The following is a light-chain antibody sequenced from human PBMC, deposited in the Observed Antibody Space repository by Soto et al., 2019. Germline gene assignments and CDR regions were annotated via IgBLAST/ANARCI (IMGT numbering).Light chain of an antibody. Sequence: QSALTQPASVSGSPGQSITVSCTGTSSDIGTYNYLSWYQQHPGKDPKVIIDEVNNRPSGGSNRFSGSTSSNTASLTISGLQAEDEADYYCASFTTSSTRVFGTGTKLTVL. CDR3: ASFTTSSTRV. CDR1: SSDIGTYNY. J-gene: IGLJ1*01. CDR2: EVN. V-gene: IGLV2-14*01.